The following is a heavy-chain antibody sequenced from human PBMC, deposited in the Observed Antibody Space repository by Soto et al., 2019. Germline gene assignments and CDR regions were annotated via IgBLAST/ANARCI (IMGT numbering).Heavy chain of an antibody. D-gene: IGHD6-19*01. CDR3: AKAGIAVAGKGPIDY. J-gene: IGHJ4*02. V-gene: IGHV3-30*18. Sequence: QVQLVESGGGVVQPGRSLRLSCAASGFTFSSYGIHWVRQAPGKGLEWVALISYDGSNKYYADSVKGRFTISRDNSKNTLYLQMNSLRAEDTAVYYCAKAGIAVAGKGPIDYWGQGTLVTVSS. CDR2: ISYDGSNK. CDR1: GFTFSSYG.